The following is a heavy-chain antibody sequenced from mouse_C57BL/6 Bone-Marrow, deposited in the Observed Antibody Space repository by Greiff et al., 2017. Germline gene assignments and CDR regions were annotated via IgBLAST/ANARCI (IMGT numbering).Heavy chain of an antibody. CDR1: GYTFTNYW. CDR2: INPNSGGT. V-gene: IGHV1-72*01. D-gene: IGHD2-4*01. Sequence: VQLQQPGPELVKPGASVKLSCKASGYTFTNYWMTWVKQRPGRGLEWIGEINPNSGGTNYNEKFKSKATLTVDKSSSTAYMQLSSLTSEDSAVYYWARDDYKGGSVGYWGQGTTVTVSS. J-gene: IGHJ2*01. CDR3: ARDDYKGGSVGY.